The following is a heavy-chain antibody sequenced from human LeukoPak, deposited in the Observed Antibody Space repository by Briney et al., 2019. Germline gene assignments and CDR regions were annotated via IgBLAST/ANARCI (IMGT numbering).Heavy chain of an antibody. CDR1: DGSISSSSYY. CDR3: ARSYSGSYSYMDV. V-gene: IGHV4-39*07. D-gene: IGHD1-26*01. CDR2: IYYSGST. J-gene: IGHJ6*03. Sequence: SETLSLTCTVSDGSISSSSYYWGWIRQPPGKGLEWIGSIYYSGSTYYNPSLKSRVTISVDTSKNQFSLKLSSVTAADTAVYYCARSYSGSYSYMDVWGKGTTVTVSS.